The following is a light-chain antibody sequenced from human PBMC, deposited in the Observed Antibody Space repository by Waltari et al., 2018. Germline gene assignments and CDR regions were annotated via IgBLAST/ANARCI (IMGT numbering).Light chain of an antibody. CDR1: SGHSNYA. J-gene: IGLJ3*02. CDR3: QTWATGIRV. V-gene: IGLV4-69*01. CDR2: LNSDGSH. Sequence: QLVLTQSPSASASLGASVKLTCTLSSGHSNYAIAWHQQQPEKGPRFLMRLNSDGSHTKGDGIPDGFSGSSSGAERYLTLSSLQSEDEADYYCQTWATGIRVFGGGTKLTVL.